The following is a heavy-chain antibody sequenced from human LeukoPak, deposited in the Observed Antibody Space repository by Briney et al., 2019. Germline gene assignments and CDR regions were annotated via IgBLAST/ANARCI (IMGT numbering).Heavy chain of an antibody. CDR1: GGSISSGAYY. CDR2: IYYSGST. Sequence: PSQTLSLTCTVSGGSISSGAYYWSWIRQPPGKGLEWIGYIYYSGSTYYNPSLKSRVTISVDTSKNQFSLKLSSVTAADTAVYYCAGSSGWFYNWFDPWGQGTLVTVSS. CDR3: AGSSGWFYNWFDP. V-gene: IGHV4-30-4*08. J-gene: IGHJ5*02. D-gene: IGHD6-19*01.